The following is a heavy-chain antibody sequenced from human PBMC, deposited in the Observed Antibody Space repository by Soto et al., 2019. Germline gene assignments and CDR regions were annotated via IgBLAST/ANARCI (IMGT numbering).Heavy chain of an antibody. V-gene: IGHV1-18*01. CDR3: ASDSPPGDY. Sequence: QVQLVQSGAEVKKPGASVKVSCKASGYTFTSYGISWVRQAPGQGLEWMGWISAYNGNTNYAQKXQRXXTXATDTSTSTAYMALRSLRSDATAVHYCASDSPPGDYWGQGTLVTVSS. J-gene: IGHJ4*02. CDR2: ISAYNGNT. CDR1: GYTFTSYG.